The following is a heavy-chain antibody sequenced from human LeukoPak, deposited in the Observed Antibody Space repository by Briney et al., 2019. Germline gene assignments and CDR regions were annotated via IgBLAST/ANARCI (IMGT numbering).Heavy chain of an antibody. D-gene: IGHD5-18*01. CDR1: GDSVSSNSVT. J-gene: IGHJ4*02. CDR2: TYYRSRWSS. Sequence: SQTLSLTCAISGDSVSSNSVTWHWIRQSPSRGLEWLGRTYYRSRWSSDYAASVKGRISINPDTSKNQFSLQLNSVTPEDTAVYYCARDGGYRFDYWGQGSLVTVSS. V-gene: IGHV6-1*01. CDR3: ARDGGYRFDY.